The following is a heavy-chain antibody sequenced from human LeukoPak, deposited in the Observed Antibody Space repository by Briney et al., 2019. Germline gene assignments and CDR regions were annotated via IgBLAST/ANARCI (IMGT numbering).Heavy chain of an antibody. CDR1: GFTFDSYD. CDR2: VSGGGEAT. J-gene: IGHJ3*02. CDR3: AKKWLGGYFDI. Sequence: PGGSLRLSCAASGFTFDSYDMTWVRQAPGKGLEWVSSVSGGGEATYYADSVKGRFTISRDNSNDTLYLHMTSLRADDTAVYYCAKKWLGGYFDIWSHGTMVTVSS. D-gene: IGHD6-19*01. V-gene: IGHV3-23*01.